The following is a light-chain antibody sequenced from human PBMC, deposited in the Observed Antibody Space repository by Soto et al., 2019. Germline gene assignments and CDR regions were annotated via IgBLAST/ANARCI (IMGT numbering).Light chain of an antibody. V-gene: IGKV1-5*01. CDR2: DAS. CDR1: QSISDW. Sequence: DIQMTQSPSTLSASVGDRVTITCRASQSISDWLAWYQQKPGKAPKLLIYDASNLESGVPSRFSGSGSGTEFSLTISSLQPDDFATYYCQQYNNYWTFXQGTKVDIK. J-gene: IGKJ1*01. CDR3: QQYNNYWT.